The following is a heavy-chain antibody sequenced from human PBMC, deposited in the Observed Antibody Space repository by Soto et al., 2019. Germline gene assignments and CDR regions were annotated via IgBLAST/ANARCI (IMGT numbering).Heavy chain of an antibody. Sequence: PGESLKISCKGSGYSFTSYWISWVRQMPGKGLEWMGRIDPSDSYTNYSPSFQGHVTISADKSISTAYLQWSSLKASDTAMYYCARGDYYDSSGYYSDYSYWGQGTLVTVSS. V-gene: IGHV5-10-1*01. CDR2: IDPSDSYT. D-gene: IGHD3-22*01. J-gene: IGHJ4*02. CDR1: GYSFTSYW. CDR3: ARGDYYDSSGYYSDYSY.